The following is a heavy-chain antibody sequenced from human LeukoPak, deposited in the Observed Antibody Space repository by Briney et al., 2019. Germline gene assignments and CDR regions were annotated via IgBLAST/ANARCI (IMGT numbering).Heavy chain of an antibody. CDR3: ARVGDQNYYDSSGYYHELFDY. D-gene: IGHD3-22*01. CDR2: INPSGGST. CDR1: GYTFTSYY. J-gene: IGHJ4*02. Sequence: ASVKVSCKASGYTFTSYYMHWVRQAPGQGLEWMGIINPSGGSTSYAQKFQGRVTMTRDTSTSTVYMELSSLRSDDTAVYYCARVGDQNYYDSSGYYHELFDYWGQGTLVTVSS. V-gene: IGHV1-46*01.